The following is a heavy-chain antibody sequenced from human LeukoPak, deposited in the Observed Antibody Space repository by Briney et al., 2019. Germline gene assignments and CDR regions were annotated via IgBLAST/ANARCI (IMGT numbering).Heavy chain of an antibody. CDR1: GFTFSSYS. Sequence: PGGSLRLSCAASGFTFSSYSMNWVRQAPEKGLEWISYISGSGSVSYYEDSVKGRFTISRDNAKNSLYLQMNSLRDEDTALYYCARDGGFGFLAAFDIWGQGTMVTVSS. V-gene: IGHV3-48*02. CDR2: ISGSGSVS. D-gene: IGHD3-10*01. J-gene: IGHJ3*02. CDR3: ARDGGFGFLAAFDI.